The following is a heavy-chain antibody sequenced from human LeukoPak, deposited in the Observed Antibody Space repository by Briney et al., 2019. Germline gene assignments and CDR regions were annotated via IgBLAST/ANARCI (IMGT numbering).Heavy chain of an antibody. Sequence: GGSLRLSCAASGFTFSSNWMSWVRQAPGKGLEWVANIKQDGSEKYYVDSVKGRFTISRDNAENSLYLQMNSLRAEDTAVYYCARDQFIHAFDIWGQGTMVTVSS. J-gene: IGHJ3*02. D-gene: IGHD5-24*01. CDR2: IKQDGSEK. CDR3: ARDQFIHAFDI. CDR1: GFTFSSNW. V-gene: IGHV3-7*01.